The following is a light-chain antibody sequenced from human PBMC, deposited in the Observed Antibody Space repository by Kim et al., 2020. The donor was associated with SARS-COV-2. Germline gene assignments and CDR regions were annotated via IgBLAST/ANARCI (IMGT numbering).Light chain of an antibody. CDR3: QRYNNYPLT. J-gene: IGKJ4*01. Sequence: GDRVTITCRASESISSWLAWYQQKPGKAPKVLIYKASSLKSGVPSRFSGSGSGTEFTLTISSLQPDDFATYYCQRYNNYPLTFGGGTKVDIK. CDR2: KAS. V-gene: IGKV1-5*03. CDR1: ESISSW.